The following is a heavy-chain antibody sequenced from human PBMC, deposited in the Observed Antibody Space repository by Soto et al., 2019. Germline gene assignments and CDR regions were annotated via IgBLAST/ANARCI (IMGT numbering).Heavy chain of an antibody. J-gene: IGHJ2*01. V-gene: IGHV3-23*01. Sequence: EVQLLESGGGLVQPGGSLRLSCAASGFTFSAYAMGWVRQAPGKGLEWVSTIHGGGGATHYADSVKGRFTISRDDSKNPLYAQMYSLRAEDTAVYYCAKFEGHPLEYWYLDFWGRGTLVTVSS. D-gene: IGHD1-1*01. CDR1: GFTFSAYA. CDR3: AKFEGHPLEYWYLDF. CDR2: IHGGGGAT.